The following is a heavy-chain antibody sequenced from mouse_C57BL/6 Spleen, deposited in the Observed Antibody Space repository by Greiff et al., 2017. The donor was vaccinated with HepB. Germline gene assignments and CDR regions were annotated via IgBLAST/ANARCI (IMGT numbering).Heavy chain of an antibody. Sequence: EVKLVESGGGLVKPGGSLKLSCAASGFTFSSYTMSWVRQTPEKRLEWVATISGGGGNTYYPDSVKGRFTISRDNAKNTLYLQMSSLRSEDTALYYCARQDTTGVTWFAYWGQGTLVTVSA. J-gene: IGHJ3*01. CDR1: GFTFSSYT. D-gene: IGHD1-1*01. V-gene: IGHV5-9*01. CDR2: ISGGGGNT. CDR3: ARQDTTGVTWFAY.